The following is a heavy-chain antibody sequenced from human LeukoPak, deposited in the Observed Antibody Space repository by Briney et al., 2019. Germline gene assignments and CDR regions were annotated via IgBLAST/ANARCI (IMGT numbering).Heavy chain of an antibody. CDR3: ARVKGSGSYYPTDY. D-gene: IGHD3-10*01. V-gene: IGHV3-33*01. J-gene: IGHJ4*02. Sequence: GGSLRLSCAASGFTFSSYGTHWVRQAPGKGLEWVAVIWYDGSNKYYADSVKGRFTISRDNSKNTLYLQMNSLRAEDTAVYYCARVKGSGSYYPTDYWGQGTLVTVSS. CDR1: GFTFSSYG. CDR2: IWYDGSNK.